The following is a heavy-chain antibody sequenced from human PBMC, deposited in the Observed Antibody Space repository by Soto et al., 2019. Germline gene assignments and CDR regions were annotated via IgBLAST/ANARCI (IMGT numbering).Heavy chain of an antibody. CDR2: ISGGVGST. CDR1: GFTFSSYS. J-gene: IGHJ4*02. D-gene: IGHD1-26*01. V-gene: IGHV3-23*01. CDR3: ATNSPLGAY. Sequence: XGSLRLSSAASGFTFSSYSRSGVRQAPGKGLEWVSGISGGVGSTDYADSVKGRFTISRDNSKNTLYLQMNSLRAEDTAVYYCATNSPLGAYWGQGTLVTVSS.